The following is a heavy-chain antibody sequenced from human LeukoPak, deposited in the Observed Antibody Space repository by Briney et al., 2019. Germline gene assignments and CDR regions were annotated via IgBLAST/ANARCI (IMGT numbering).Heavy chain of an antibody. V-gene: IGHV3-30-3*01. D-gene: IGHD3-3*01. CDR1: GFTFSSYA. CDR3: ARVPWDDFWNGYHYYYYMDV. CDR2: ISYDGSNK. J-gene: IGHJ6*03. Sequence: PGGSLRLSCAASGFTFSSYAMHWVRQAPGKGLEWVAVISYDGSNKYYADSVKGRFTISRDNSKNTVYLQMNSLRAEDTAVYYCARVPWDDFWNGYHYYYYMDVWGKGTTVTVSS.